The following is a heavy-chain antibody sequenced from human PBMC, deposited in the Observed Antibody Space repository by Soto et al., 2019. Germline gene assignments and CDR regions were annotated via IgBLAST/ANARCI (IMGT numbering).Heavy chain of an antibody. CDR3: ARSSDSSSFREFLDV. CDR2: IDPSDSYT. Sequence: SCEVPAGKLTTSRKEWARQRHGEGLEWMGRIDPSDSYTNYCPSFQGHVTISADKSISTAYLQWSSLKESDTAMYYFARSSDSSSFREFLDVWRQGTTVTGSS. J-gene: IGHJ6*02. D-gene: IGHD6-13*01. V-gene: IGHV5-10-1*01. CDR1: AGKLTTSR.